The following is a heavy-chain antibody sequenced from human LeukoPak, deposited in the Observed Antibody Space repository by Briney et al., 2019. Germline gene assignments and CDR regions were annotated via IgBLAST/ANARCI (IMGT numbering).Heavy chain of an antibody. J-gene: IGHJ4*02. CDR1: GYSFTANH. CDR3: ARDRAGSWGMDY. D-gene: IGHD7-27*01. V-gene: IGHV1-46*01. Sequence: ASVKISCKASGYSFTANHIHWVRQAPGQGLEWMGIIYPHRLTITYAQKFQGRVTLTSDTSTSTVCLELNTLKSEDTAVYFCARDRAGSWGMDYWGQGTLVTVSS. CDR2: IYPHRLTI.